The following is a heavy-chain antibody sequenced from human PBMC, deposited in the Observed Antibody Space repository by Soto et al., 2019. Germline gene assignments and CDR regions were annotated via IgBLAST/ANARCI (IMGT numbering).Heavy chain of an antibody. D-gene: IGHD3-16*02. CDR3: AKGFYRDFSAYFGS. Sequence: DVQLLESGGGLVQPGGSVRLSCAASGFTFSSYAMSWLRLAPGRGLEWISTISGGGGTIYYADAVKGRFTSSRDNSKDTLFLQMDSLRAEDTALYYCAKGFYRDFSAYFGSWGQGSLVTVSS. CDR2: ISGGGGTI. J-gene: IGHJ1*01. V-gene: IGHV3-23*01. CDR1: GFTFSSYA.